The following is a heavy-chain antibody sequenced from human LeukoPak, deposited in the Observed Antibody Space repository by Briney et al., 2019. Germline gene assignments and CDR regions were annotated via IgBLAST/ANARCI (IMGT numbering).Heavy chain of an antibody. V-gene: IGHV4-39*07. CDR2: IDHSGST. CDR3: ARATETRNDFWSAYYIDY. J-gene: IGHJ4*02. Sequence: PSETLSLTCTVSGGSISSSSYYWSWIRQPPGKGLEWIGEIDHSGSTNYNPSLKSRVTISVDTSKNQFSLRLSSVTAADTAVYYCARATETRNDFWSAYYIDYWGQGTLVTVSS. D-gene: IGHD3-3*01. CDR1: GGSISSSSYY.